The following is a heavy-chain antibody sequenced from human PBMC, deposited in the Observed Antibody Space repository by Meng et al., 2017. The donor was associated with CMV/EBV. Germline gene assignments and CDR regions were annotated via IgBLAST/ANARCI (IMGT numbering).Heavy chain of an antibody. Sequence: GESLKISCAASGFTFSSSWMHWVCQAPEKGPEWVADIKCDGSEKYYVDSVKGRLTISRDNAKNSLYLQVSSLRSEDTAVYYCARGPTIFGVVTSFDYWGQGTLVTVSS. J-gene: IGHJ4*02. CDR3: ARGPTIFGVVTSFDY. V-gene: IGHV3-52*01. CDR2: IKCDGSEK. D-gene: IGHD3-3*01. CDR1: GFTFSSSW.